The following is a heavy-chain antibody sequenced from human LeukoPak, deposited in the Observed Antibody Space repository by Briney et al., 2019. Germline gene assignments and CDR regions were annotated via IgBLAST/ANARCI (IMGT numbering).Heavy chain of an antibody. CDR2: IYYSGRST. V-gene: IGHV4-59*01. D-gene: IGHD3-10*01. CDR3: ARGGYYGSGNDFRFDP. CDR1: GGSISSYY. J-gene: IGHJ5*02. Sequence: SETLSLTCTVSGGSISSYYWSWIRQPPGRGLEWIGYIYYSGRSTYYNPSLKSRVTISIDTSKNQFSLKLSSVTAADTAVYYCARGGYYGSGNDFRFDPWGQGTLVAVSS.